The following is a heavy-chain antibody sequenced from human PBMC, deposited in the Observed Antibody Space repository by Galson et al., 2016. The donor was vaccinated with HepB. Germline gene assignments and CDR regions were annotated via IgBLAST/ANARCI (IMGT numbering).Heavy chain of an antibody. CDR2: IIPMFGTTNYA. D-gene: IGHD6-6*01. CDR3: ARKDGEAAQNYYYQYYGMDV. V-gene: IGHV1-69*13. J-gene: IGHJ6*02. Sequence: SVKVSCKASGGIFSNYAISWVRQAPGQGLEWMGGIIPMFGTTNYANYAQKFQGRVTISADESTSTAYMELSSLRSEDTAVYYCARKDGEAAQNYYYQYYGMDVWGPGTTVSVSS. CDR1: GGIFSNYA.